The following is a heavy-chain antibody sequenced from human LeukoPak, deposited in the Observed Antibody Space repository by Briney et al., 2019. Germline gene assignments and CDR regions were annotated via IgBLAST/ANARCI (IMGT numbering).Heavy chain of an antibody. CDR1: GYSISSGYY. CDR3: ARSSEGNWFDP. D-gene: IGHD3-10*01. J-gene: IGHJ5*02. Sequence: SGTLSLTCAVSGYSISSGYYWGWIRQPPGKGLEWIGSIYHSGSTYYNPSLKSRVTISVDTSKNQFSLKLSSVTAADTAVYYCARSSEGNWFDPWGQGTLVTVSS. CDR2: IYHSGST. V-gene: IGHV4-38-2*01.